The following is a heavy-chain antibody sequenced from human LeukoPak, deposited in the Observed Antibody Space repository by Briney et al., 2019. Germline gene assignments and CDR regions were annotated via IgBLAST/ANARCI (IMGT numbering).Heavy chain of an antibody. CDR2: INHSGST. J-gene: IGHJ4*02. D-gene: IGHD3-22*01. CDR1: GYSISSGYY. Sequence: SETLSLTCTVSGYSISSGYYWGWVRQPPGKGLEWIGEINHSGSTNYNPSLKSRVTISVDTSKNQFSLKLSSVTAADTAVYYCAGLGGGGSSGYYTDYWGQGTLVTVSS. V-gene: IGHV4-38-2*02. CDR3: AGLGGGGSSGYYTDY.